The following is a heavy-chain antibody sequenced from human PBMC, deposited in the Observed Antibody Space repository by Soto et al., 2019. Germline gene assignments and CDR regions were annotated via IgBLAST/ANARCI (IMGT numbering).Heavy chain of an antibody. CDR3: ARAGYSGSYYLISDYHYGMDV. V-gene: IGHV4-31*03. CDR1: GGSISSGGYY. J-gene: IGHJ6*02. Sequence: PSETLSLTCTVSGGSISSGGYYWSWIRQHPGTGLEWIGYIYYSGSTYYNPSLKSRVTISVDTSKNQFSLKLSSVTAADTAVYYCARAGYSGSYYLISDYHYGMDVWGQGTTVTVSS. CDR2: IYYSGST. D-gene: IGHD1-26*01.